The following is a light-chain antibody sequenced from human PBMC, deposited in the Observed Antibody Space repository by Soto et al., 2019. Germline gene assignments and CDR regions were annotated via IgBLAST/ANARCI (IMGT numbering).Light chain of an antibody. J-gene: IGKJ1*01. CDR1: QSISSW. CDR3: QQYNSYS. V-gene: IGKV1-5*01. CDR2: DAS. Sequence: DIQITQSPSTLSASVGDRVTITCRASQSISSWLAWYQQKPGKATKLLIYDASTLESGVPSRFSGSGSGTEFTITISSLQPDYFATYYCQQYNSYSFGQGTKVDIK.